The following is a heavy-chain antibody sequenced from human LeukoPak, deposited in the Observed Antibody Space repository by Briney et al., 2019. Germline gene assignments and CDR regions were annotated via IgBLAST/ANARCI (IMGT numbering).Heavy chain of an antibody. V-gene: IGHV3-23*01. CDR3: AKAYYYDSSAYYSGRLLYFQH. CDR1: GXTFSSYA. CDR2: ISGGGGST. D-gene: IGHD3-22*01. J-gene: IGHJ1*01. Sequence: GGSLRLSCAASGXTFSSYAMSWIRQAPGKGLEWVSGISGGGGSTYYADSVKGRFTISRDNSKNTLYLQMHSLRAEDTAVYYCAKAYYYDSSAYYSGRLLYFQHWGQGTLVTVSS.